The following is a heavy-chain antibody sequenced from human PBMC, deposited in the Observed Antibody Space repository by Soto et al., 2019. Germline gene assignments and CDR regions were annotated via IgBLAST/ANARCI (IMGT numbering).Heavy chain of an antibody. D-gene: IGHD6-13*01. CDR3: ARVTSGAAGV. CDR1: GFTFSNYW. Sequence: GGSLRLSCVGSGFTFSNYWMHWVRQAPGKGLEWVSRVKSDGSSTSYADSVKGRFTISRDNAKNSLYLQMNSLRDEDTAVYYCARVTSGAAGVWGQGTLVTVSS. V-gene: IGHV3-74*01. CDR2: VKSDGSST. J-gene: IGHJ4*02.